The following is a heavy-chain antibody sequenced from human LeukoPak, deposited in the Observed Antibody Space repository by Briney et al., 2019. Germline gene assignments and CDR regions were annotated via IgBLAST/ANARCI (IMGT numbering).Heavy chain of an antibody. D-gene: IGHD2-15*01. CDR2: ISNSGGSA. CDR3: AKDDVVGS. J-gene: IGHJ5*02. CDR1: GFTVSSNY. Sequence: GGSLRLSCAASGFTVSSNYMSWVRQAPGKGLEWVSTISNSGGSANYADSVKGRFTISRDNSKNTLYLQMSSLRAEDTAVYFCAKDDVVGSWGQGTLVTVSS. V-gene: IGHV3-23*01.